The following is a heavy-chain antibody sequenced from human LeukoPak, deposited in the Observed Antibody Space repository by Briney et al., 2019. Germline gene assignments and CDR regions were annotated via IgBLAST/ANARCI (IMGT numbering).Heavy chain of an antibody. D-gene: IGHD3-16*01. CDR3: VRGGRGERPNY. CDR1: GFTFSSYG. CDR2: IHYDGTNE. V-gene: IGHV3-30*02. Sequence: PGGSLRLSCAASGFTFSSYGMHWARQAPGKGLEWVAFIHYDGTNEYYADSVKGRFTISRDNFKNTLSLQMNGLRVEDTALYYCVRGGRGERPNYWGQGTLVTVSP. J-gene: IGHJ4*02.